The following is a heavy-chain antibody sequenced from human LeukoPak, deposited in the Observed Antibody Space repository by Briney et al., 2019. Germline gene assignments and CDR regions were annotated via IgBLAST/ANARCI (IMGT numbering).Heavy chain of an antibody. CDR1: GFTFNKYW. Sequence: GGSLRLSCAASGFTFNKYWMTRVRKAKGKGLEWVANVNQDGTEKYYVDSVKGRFNISRDNAKNSLYLHMNSLRAEDTAVYYCARSKAGGYWGQGTLVIVST. D-gene: IGHD3-10*01. V-gene: IGHV3-7*01. CDR3: ARSKAGGY. CDR2: VNQDGTEK. J-gene: IGHJ4*02.